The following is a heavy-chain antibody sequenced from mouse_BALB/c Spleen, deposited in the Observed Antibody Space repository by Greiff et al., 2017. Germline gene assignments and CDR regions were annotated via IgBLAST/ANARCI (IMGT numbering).Heavy chain of an antibody. V-gene: IGHV1-63*02. CDR3: ARSAYDGYPYAMDY. CDR1: GYTFTNYW. Sequence: VQLQQSGAELVRPGTSVKISCKASGYTFTNYWLGWVKQRPGHGLEWIGDIYPGGGYTNYNEKFKGKATLTADTSSSTAYMQLSSLTSEDSAVYFCARSAYDGYPYAMDYWGQGTSVTVSS. D-gene: IGHD2-3*01. J-gene: IGHJ4*01. CDR2: IYPGGGYT.